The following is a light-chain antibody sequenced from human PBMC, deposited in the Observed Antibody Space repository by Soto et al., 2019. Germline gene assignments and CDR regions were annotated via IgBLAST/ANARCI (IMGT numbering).Light chain of an antibody. CDR1: QDISNY. CDR2: AAS. J-gene: IGKJ1*01. Sequence: DIQMTQSPSSLSASVGDRVTITCRASQDISNYLAWYQQKPGKGPKLLIYAASTLQSGVPPRFSGSGYETDFTLTISSLQPEDVATYYYQKYHNSPPWTFGQGTRVEIK. V-gene: IGKV1-27*01. CDR3: QKYHNSPPWT.